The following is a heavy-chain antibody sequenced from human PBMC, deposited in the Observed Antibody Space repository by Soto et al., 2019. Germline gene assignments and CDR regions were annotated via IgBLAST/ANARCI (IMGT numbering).Heavy chain of an antibody. CDR1: GFTFSSYA. Sequence: HGGSLRLSCAASGFTFSSYAMSWVRQAPGKGLEWVSAISGSGGSTYYADSVKGRFTISRDNSKNTLYLQMNSLRAEDTAVYYCAKVYDFWSGYYRHFDYWGQGTLVTVSS. V-gene: IGHV3-23*01. CDR2: ISGSGGST. D-gene: IGHD3-3*01. CDR3: AKVYDFWSGYYRHFDY. J-gene: IGHJ4*02.